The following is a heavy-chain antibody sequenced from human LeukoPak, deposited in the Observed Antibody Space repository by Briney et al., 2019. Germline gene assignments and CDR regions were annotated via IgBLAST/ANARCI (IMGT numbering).Heavy chain of an antibody. Sequence: SETLSLTCAVSGGSISSNSYYWGWIRQPPGKGLEWIGSIYYSGSTYYNPSLKSRVTISVDTSKNQFSLRLSSVTAADTAVYYCARYCSSASCPQGYYFDYWGQGTLVPVSS. CDR3: ARYCSSASCPQGYYFDY. CDR1: GGSISSNSYY. V-gene: IGHV4-39*07. D-gene: IGHD2-2*01. J-gene: IGHJ4*02. CDR2: IYYSGST.